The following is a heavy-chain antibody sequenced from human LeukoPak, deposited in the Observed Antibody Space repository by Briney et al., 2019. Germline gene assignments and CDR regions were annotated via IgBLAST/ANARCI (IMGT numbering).Heavy chain of an antibody. D-gene: IGHD3-3*01. CDR2: IFSSGSA. V-gene: IGHV4-4*09. Sequence: SETLSLTCSVSSGSISSYYWTWIRQPPGKALEWIGYIFSSGSAYYNPSLESRVTISLDTSKNHFSLELIYVTAADTAVYYCARRDFYYYYMDVWGKGTTVTVSS. CDR3: ARRDFYYYYMDV. J-gene: IGHJ6*03. CDR1: SGSISSYY.